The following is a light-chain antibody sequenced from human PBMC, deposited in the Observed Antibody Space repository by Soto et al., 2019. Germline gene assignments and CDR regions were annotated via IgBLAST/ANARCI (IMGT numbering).Light chain of an antibody. CDR2: EDN. V-gene: IGLV6-57*02. CDR1: SGSIASNY. CDR3: QSYDNSNHGV. J-gene: IGLJ3*02. Sequence: NFMLTQPHSVSESPGKTVTISCTGSSGSIASNYVQWYQQRPGSAPTTVIYEDNQRPSGVPDRFSGSIDSSSNSASLTISGLKTEDEGDYYCQSYDNSNHGVFGGGTKLTVL.